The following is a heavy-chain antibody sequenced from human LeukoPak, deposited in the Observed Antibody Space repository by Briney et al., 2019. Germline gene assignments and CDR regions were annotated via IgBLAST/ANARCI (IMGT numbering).Heavy chain of an antibody. Sequence: SETLSLTCTVSGGSISSYYWSWIRQPPGKGLEWIGYIYYSGTTNYNPSLKSRVTMSVDTSKNQFSLKLSSVTAADTAVYYCARGVYIAAAQYGYWGQGTLVTVSS. CDR3: ARGVYIAAAQYGY. CDR2: IYYSGTT. D-gene: IGHD6-13*01. V-gene: IGHV4-59*01. J-gene: IGHJ4*02. CDR1: GGSISSYY.